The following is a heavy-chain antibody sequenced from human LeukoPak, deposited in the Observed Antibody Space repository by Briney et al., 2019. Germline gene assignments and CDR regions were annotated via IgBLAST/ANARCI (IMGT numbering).Heavy chain of an antibody. CDR2: IFYSGNT. CDR3: ARGSGSHDAFDI. V-gene: IGHV4-39*01. Sequence: SETLSLTCTVSSGSVSNSHYYWAWVRQPPGKGLEWLGSIFYSGNTHYNPSLKSRVTISVDTSKNQFSLKLSSVTAADTAVYYCARGSGSHDAFDIWGQGTMVTVSS. D-gene: IGHD1-26*01. CDR1: SGSVSNSHYY. J-gene: IGHJ3*02.